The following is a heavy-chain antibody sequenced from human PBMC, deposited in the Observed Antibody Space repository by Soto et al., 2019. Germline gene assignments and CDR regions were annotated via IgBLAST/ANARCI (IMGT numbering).Heavy chain of an antibody. D-gene: IGHD1-26*01. J-gene: IGHJ6*02. CDR1: GGSFTYT. CDR2: INPIFATT. Sequence: RASMKVSCKASGGSFTYTLSWARQAPGQGLEWMGGINPIFATTNYAQKFHCKATITADKHTKTADMELSNLRSDGTAGYFCARLHCHGIVVIDVWGQGTTVTVSS. CDR3: ARLHCHGIVVIDV. V-gene: IGHV1-69*06.